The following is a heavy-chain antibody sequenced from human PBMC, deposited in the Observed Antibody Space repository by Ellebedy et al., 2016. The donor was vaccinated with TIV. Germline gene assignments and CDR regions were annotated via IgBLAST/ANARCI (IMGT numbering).Heavy chain of an antibody. CDR2: FSGSGGST. CDR3: VRGAGSYHFDY. Sequence: PGGSLRLSCAASGFTVSSYAMNWVRQAPGKGLEWVSAFSGSGGSTYYADSVKGRFTVSRDNPKTPLYLQMNSLRAEDTAVYYCVRGAGSYHFDYWGQGTLVTVSS. J-gene: IGHJ4*02. CDR1: GFTVSSYA. D-gene: IGHD1-26*01. V-gene: IGHV3-23*01.